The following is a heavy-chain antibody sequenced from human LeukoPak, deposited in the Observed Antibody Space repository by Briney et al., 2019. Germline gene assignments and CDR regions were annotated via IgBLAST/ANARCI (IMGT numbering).Heavy chain of an antibody. D-gene: IGHD3-22*01. CDR2: IYYNGST. J-gene: IGHJ5*02. V-gene: IGHV4-59*01. CDR1: GGSISSYY. CDR3: AGELGRNTYYYDSSGYFNWFDP. Sequence: TPSETLSLTCTVSGGSISSYYWSWIRQPPGKGLEWIGYIYYNGSTNYNPSLKSRVTISVDTSKNQFSLKLSSVTAADTAVYYCAGELGRNTYYYDSSGYFNWFDPWGQGTLVTVSS.